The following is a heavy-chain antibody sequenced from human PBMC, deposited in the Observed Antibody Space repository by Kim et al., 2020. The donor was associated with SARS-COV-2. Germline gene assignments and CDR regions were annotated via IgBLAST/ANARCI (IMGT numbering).Heavy chain of an antibody. CDR1: GYTFTSYY. J-gene: IGHJ6*02. Sequence: ASVKVSCKASGYTFTSYYMHWVRQAPGQGLEWMGIINPSGGSTSYAQKFQGRVTMTRDTSTSTVYMELSSLRSEDTAVYYCARGGDGYNAGPGYGMDVWGQGTTVTVSS. CDR2: INPSGGST. D-gene: IGHD5-12*01. V-gene: IGHV1-46*01. CDR3: ARGGDGYNAGPGYGMDV.